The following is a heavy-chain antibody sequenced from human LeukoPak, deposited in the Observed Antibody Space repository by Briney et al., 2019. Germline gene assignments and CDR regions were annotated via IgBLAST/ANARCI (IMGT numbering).Heavy chain of an antibody. CDR2: INSDGSST. CDR3: APLYYYDSTRIDY. CDR1: GFTFSSYW. J-gene: IGHJ4*02. D-gene: IGHD3-22*01. V-gene: IGHV3-74*01. Sequence: GGSLRLSCAASGFTFSSYWMHWVRQAPGKGLVWVSRINSDGSSTSYADSVKGRFTISRDNAKNTLYLQMNSLRVEDTAVYYCAPLYYYDSTRIDYWGQGTLVTVSS.